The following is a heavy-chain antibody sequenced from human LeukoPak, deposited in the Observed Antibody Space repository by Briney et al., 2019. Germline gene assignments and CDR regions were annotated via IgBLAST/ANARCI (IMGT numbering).Heavy chain of an antibody. V-gene: IGHV3-13*05. J-gene: IGHJ3*02. Sequence: GGSLRLSCSASGFSFRNYDMHWVRQPTGKWLEWVSAVGTGGAPYNAASVKGRFTDTREHAKNTLYLQMNSLRAGDTAMYYCARRSAAAGIDAYDIWGQGTMVTVSS. CDR1: GFSFRNYD. CDR2: VGTGGAP. D-gene: IGHD6-13*01. CDR3: ARRSAAAGIDAYDI.